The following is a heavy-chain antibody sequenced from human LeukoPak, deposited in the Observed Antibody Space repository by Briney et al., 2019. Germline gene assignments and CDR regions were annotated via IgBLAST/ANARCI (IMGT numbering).Heavy chain of an antibody. CDR1: GGSFSGYY. J-gene: IGHJ5*02. CDR3: ASILNGYSSGLNWFDP. D-gene: IGHD6-19*01. Sequence: AETLSLTCAVYGGSFSGYYWSWIRQPPGKGLEWSGEINQSGSTNYNPSLKSRVPISVDPSKNQFSLKLSSVPAADTAVYYCASILNGYSSGLNWFDPCGQGTLVTVSS. CDR2: INQSGST. V-gene: IGHV4-34*01.